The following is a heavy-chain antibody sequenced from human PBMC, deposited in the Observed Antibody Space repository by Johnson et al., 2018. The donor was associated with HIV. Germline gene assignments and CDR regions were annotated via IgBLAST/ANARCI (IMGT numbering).Heavy chain of an antibody. J-gene: IGHJ3*02. CDR3: ARAFSSGWYPHYAFDI. CDR1: GFTVSNNF. V-gene: IGHV3-66*01. Sequence: EVQLVESGGGLVQPGGSLRLSCAASGFTVSNNFMNWVRQDPGKGLEWVSLIYSGGNTYYADSVRGRFTISRDNFKNTPYLQMNSLRAEDTAVYYCARAFSSGWYPHYAFDIWGQGTMVTVSS. CDR2: IYSGGNT. D-gene: IGHD6-19*01.